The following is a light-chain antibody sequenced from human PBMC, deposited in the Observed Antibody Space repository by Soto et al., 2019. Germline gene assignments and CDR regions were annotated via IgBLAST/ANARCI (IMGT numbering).Light chain of an antibody. CDR2: GDN. Sequence: QCVLTQPPSVSGAPGQRTTISCTGSSSNIGARYDVHWYRQLPGTAPKLLLYGDNNRPSGVPDRFSGSKSGASASLAITGLQVDDEADYYCQSYDSSLNRVLGTGTKLTVL. V-gene: IGLV1-40*01. J-gene: IGLJ1*01. CDR3: QSYDSSLNRV. CDR1: SSNIGARYD.